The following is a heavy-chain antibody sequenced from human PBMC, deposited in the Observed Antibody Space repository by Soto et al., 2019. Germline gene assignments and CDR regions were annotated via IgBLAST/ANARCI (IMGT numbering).Heavy chain of an antibody. Sequence: GESLKISCKGAVYSFTSYWISWVRQMPGKGLEWMGRIDPSDSYTNYSPSFQGHVTISADKSISTAYLQWSSLKASDTAMYYCARDRPQGEAPLYGMDVWGQGTTVTVSS. CDR1: VYSFTSYW. D-gene: IGHD3-10*01. J-gene: IGHJ6*02. V-gene: IGHV5-10-1*01. CDR2: IDPSDSYT. CDR3: ARDRPQGEAPLYGMDV.